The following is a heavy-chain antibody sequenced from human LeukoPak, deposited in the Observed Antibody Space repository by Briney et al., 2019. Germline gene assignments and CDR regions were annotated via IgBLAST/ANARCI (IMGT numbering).Heavy chain of an antibody. V-gene: IGHV1-8*01. CDR1: GYTFTSYD. CDR2: MNPNSGNT. J-gene: IGHJ6*02. D-gene: IGHD3-3*01. Sequence: ASVKVSCKASGYTFTSYDINWVRQATGQGLEWMGWMNPNSGNTGYAQKFQGRVTMTRNTSISTAYMELSSLRSEDTAVYYCARVPYTIFGLYYYYGMDVWGQGTTVTVS. CDR3: ARVPYTIFGLYYYYGMDV.